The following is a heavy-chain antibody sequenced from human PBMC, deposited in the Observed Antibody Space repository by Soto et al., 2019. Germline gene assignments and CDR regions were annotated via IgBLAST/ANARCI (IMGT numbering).Heavy chain of an antibody. CDR3: AREGPHCSSTSCYKIFDP. CDR1: GFTFSSYA. V-gene: IGHV3-30-3*01. D-gene: IGHD2-2*02. CDR2: ISNDGSNK. J-gene: IGHJ5*02. Sequence: GGSLRLSCAASGFTFSSYAMHWVSQAPGKGLEWVAVISNDGSNKYYADSMKGRFTISRDNSKNTLYLQMNSLRAEDTAVYYCAREGPHCSSTSCYKIFDPWGQGTLVTVSS.